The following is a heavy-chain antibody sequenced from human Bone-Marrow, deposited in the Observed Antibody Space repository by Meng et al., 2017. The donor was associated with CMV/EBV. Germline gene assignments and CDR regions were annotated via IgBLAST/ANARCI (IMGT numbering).Heavy chain of an antibody. CDR1: GFTFDDYA. V-gene: IGHV3-9*03. CDR2: ISWNSGSI. J-gene: IGHJ6*02. Sequence: GGSLRLSCAASGFTFDDYAMHWVRQAPGKGLEWVSGISWNSGSIGYADSVKGRFTISRDNAKNSLYLQMNSLRAEDMALYYCAKDITRAGGIFGVNGMAVWGQGHTVNVSS. D-gene: IGHD3-3*01. CDR3: AKDITRAGGIFGVNGMAV.